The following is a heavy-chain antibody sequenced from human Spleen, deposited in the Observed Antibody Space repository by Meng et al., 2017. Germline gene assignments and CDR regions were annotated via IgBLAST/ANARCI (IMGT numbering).Heavy chain of an antibody. CDR1: GGTFSSYG. J-gene: IGHJ3*02. CDR2: IIPIFGTA. Sequence: SVKVSCKASGGTFSSYGITWVRQAPGQGLEWMGGIIPIFGTANYAQKFQGRVTMTTDTSTSTAYMELRRLRSDDTAVYYCARDYNYYDSSGYYYVGAFDIWGQGTMVTVSS. D-gene: IGHD3-22*01. CDR3: ARDYNYYDSSGYYYVGAFDI. V-gene: IGHV1-69*05.